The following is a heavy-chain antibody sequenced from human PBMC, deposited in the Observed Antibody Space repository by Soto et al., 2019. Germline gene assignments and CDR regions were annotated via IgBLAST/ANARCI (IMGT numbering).Heavy chain of an antibody. V-gene: IGHV1-18*04. Sequence: ASVKVSCKASGYTFSSYGISWVRQAPGQGLEWVGWISAYNGNTNYAQKLQGRVTMTTDTSTSTAYLELRSLRSDDTALYYCARDGMGGWMPKYYWGQGTQVTVSS. CDR2: ISAYNGNT. D-gene: IGHD1-26*01. CDR3: ARDGMGGWMPKYY. J-gene: IGHJ4*02. CDR1: GYTFSSYG.